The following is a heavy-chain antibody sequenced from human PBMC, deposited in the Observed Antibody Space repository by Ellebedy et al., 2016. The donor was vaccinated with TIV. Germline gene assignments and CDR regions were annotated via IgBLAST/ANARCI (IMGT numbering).Heavy chain of an antibody. Sequence: GESLKISCASSCFIFSSYPMSWVRQAPGKGLEWVSAISGSGGSTYYPDSVKGRFTISRDNSKNTLYLQMNSLRAEDTAVYYCAGTSGAAAGYYYYYGMDVWGQGTTVTVSS. CDR1: CFIFSSYP. CDR3: AGTSGAAAGYYYYYGMDV. D-gene: IGHD6-13*01. CDR2: ISGSGGST. V-gene: IGHV3-23*01. J-gene: IGHJ6*02.